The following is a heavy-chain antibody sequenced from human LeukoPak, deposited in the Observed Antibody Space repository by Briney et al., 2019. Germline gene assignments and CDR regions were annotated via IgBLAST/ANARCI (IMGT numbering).Heavy chain of an antibody. CDR2: ISYDGSNK. CDR3: ARARAAAARPFDY. V-gene: IGHV3-30*01. D-gene: IGHD6-6*01. CDR1: GFTFSSYA. Sequence: GGSLRLSCAASGFTFSSYAMHWVRQAPGKGLEWVAVISYDGSNKYYADPVKGRFTISRDNSKNTLYLQMNSLRAEDTAVYYCARARAAAARPFDYWGQGTLVTVSS. J-gene: IGHJ4*02.